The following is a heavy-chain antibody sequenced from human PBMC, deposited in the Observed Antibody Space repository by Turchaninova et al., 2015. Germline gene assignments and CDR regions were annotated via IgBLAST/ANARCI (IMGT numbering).Heavy chain of an antibody. D-gene: IGHD2-15*01. Sequence: QVQLQESGPGLVKPSEHLSLTCTVPGGSISSYYWCWIRQPPGKGLEGIGYIYYSVTTNYNASLKSRVTISVDTSKNQFSLKLSSVTAADTAVYYCARGGRYCSGGSCYPFDYWGQGTLVTVSS. J-gene: IGHJ4*02. CDR3: ARGGRYCSGGSCYPFDY. CDR2: IYYSVTT. CDR1: GGSISSYY. V-gene: IGHV4-59*01.